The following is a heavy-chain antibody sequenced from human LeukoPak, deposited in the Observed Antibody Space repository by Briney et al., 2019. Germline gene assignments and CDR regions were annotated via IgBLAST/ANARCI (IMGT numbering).Heavy chain of an antibody. D-gene: IGHD4-23*01. CDR2: INHSGST. CDR3: ARVIHGGVRGRGSINWFDP. J-gene: IGHJ5*02. Sequence: SETLSLTCAVYGGSFSGYYWSWIRQPPGKGLEWIGEINHSGSTNYNPSLKSRVTISVDTSKNQCSVKLSSVTAADTGVHYCARVIHGGVRGRGSINWFDPWGQGTLVTVSS. V-gene: IGHV4-34*01. CDR1: GGSFSGYY.